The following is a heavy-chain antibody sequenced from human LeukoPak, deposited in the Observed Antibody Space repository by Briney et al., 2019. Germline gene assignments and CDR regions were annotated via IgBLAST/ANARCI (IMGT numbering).Heavy chain of an antibody. CDR2: YSSSGSTI. CDR1: GFTFRSDV. CDR3: AREPYYYDSSGYSVDY. J-gene: IGHJ4*02. D-gene: IGHD3-22*01. Sequence: LGGSLRLSCAAPGFTFRSDVINSGRETPADGQERGSYYSSSGSTIFYADSVKRRFTISRDNAKNSLYLQMNSVRAEDTAVYYCAREPYYYDSSGYSVDYWGRGTLVSVSS. V-gene: IGHV3-48*03.